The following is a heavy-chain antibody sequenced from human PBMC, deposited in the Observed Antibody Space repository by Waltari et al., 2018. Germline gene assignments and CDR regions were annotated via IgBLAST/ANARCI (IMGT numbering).Heavy chain of an antibody. V-gene: IGHV3-30*02. CDR1: GFQFGDYS. CDR3: AKGGIVGTVGPYYVDI. Sequence: QGQLVESGGGVFQPGGSLTLSCEASGFQFGDYSMHWVRQAPGEGLEWPAFILYDSSMVYNSSCIAGRFRISRDDAQKTVQLRLTSLRVNDTAVYYCAKGGIVGTVGPYYVDIWGRGTSVIVSS. J-gene: IGHJ6*03. D-gene: IGHD2-21*01. CDR2: ILYDSSMV.